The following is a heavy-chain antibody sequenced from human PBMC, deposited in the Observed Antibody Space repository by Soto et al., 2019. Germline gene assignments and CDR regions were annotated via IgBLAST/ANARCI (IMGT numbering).Heavy chain of an antibody. J-gene: IGHJ4*02. CDR1: GFTFSDYY. Sequence: GGSLRLSCAASGFTFSDYYMSWIRQAPGKGLEWVSYISSSGDITYYADSMKGRFTISRDNAKNSLYLQMNNLRAEDTAVYYCARDLGYYDSSGYLDYWGQGTLVTVSS. CDR3: ARDLGYYDSSGYLDY. D-gene: IGHD3-22*01. CDR2: ISSSGDIT. V-gene: IGHV3-11*01.